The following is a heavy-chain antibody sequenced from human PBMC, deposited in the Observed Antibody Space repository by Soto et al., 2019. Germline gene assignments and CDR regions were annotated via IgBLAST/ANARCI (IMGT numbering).Heavy chain of an antibody. V-gene: IGHV5-51*01. CDR1: GYSFTSYW. Sequence: GESLKISCKGSGYSFTSYWIGWVRQMPGKGLEWMGIIYPGDSDTRYSPSFQGQVTISADKSISTAYLQWSSLKASDTAMYYCARSQNYYDSSGYYGGGYWGQGTLVTVSS. CDR3: ARSQNYYDSSGYYGGGY. D-gene: IGHD3-22*01. J-gene: IGHJ4*02. CDR2: IYPGDSDT.